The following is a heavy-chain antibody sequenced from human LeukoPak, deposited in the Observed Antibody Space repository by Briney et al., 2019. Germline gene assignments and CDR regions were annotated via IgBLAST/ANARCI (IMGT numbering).Heavy chain of an antibody. D-gene: IGHD3-22*01. Sequence: KPSETLSLTCSVSGDSSSITNYYWDWIRQPPGKGLEWIGSIYYSGSTYYNPSVKSRVTISVDTSKNQFSLRLSSVTAADTAVYYCARRVEYYDRNGFYGGDHFDYWGQGTLVTVSS. CDR1: GDSSSITNYY. J-gene: IGHJ4*02. CDR2: IYYSGST. V-gene: IGHV4-39*01. CDR3: ARRVEYYDRNGFYGGDHFDY.